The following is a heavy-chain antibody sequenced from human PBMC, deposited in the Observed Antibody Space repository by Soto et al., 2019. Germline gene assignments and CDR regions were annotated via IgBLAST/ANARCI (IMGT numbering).Heavy chain of an antibody. D-gene: IGHD3-10*01. CDR2: IWFDGSNK. V-gene: IGHV3-33*01. CDR1: GFTFSDYG. Sequence: GGSLRLSCAASGFTFSDYGMHWVRQAPGKGLEWVAVIWFDGSNKYYADSVKGRFALSRDNSKNTLYLQMNGLRAEDTAVFYCARDPSHGSGSYLDYWGQGTLVTVSS. CDR3: ARDPSHGSGSYLDY. J-gene: IGHJ4*02.